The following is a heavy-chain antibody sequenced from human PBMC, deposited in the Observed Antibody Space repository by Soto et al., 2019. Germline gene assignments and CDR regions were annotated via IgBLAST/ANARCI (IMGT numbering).Heavy chain of an antibody. V-gene: IGHV1-69*06. D-gene: IGHD1-26*01. CDR2: IIPIFGTA. CDR3: ASSSGNNYGVGTNYYFDY. CDR1: GGTFSTYS. J-gene: IGHJ4*02. Sequence: QVQLVQSGAEVKKSGSSVKVSCKTSGGTFSTYSIVWVRQAPGEGLEWMGGIIPIFGTANYAQKFQDRVTITADKSTNTAFMELSSLKSEDTAMSYCASSSGNNYGVGTNYYFDYWGQGTLVTVSS.